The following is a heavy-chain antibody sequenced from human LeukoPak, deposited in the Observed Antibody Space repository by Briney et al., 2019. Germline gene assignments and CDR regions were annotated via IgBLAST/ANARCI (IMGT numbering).Heavy chain of an antibody. J-gene: IGHJ6*03. CDR1: GFTFSSYA. CDR3: AKDYGGGATGYYYYMDV. D-gene: IGHD1-26*01. Sequence: GRSLRLSCAASGFTFSSYAMHWVRQAPGKGLEWVAFIRYDGSNKYYADSVKGRFTISRDNSKNTLYLQMNSLRAEDTAVYYCAKDYGGGATGYYYYMDVWGKGTTVTISS. V-gene: IGHV3-30*02. CDR2: IRYDGSNK.